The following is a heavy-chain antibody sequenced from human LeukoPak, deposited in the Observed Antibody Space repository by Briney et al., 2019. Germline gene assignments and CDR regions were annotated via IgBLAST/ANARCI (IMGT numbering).Heavy chain of an antibody. Sequence: GGSLRLSCAASGLTVSTNYMTWVRQAPGKGLEWVSIIHSDGSTYYADSVKGRFTISRDNYKNTLYLQMNSLRAEDTAVYYCAKVPYENYYYYMDVWGKGTPVTVSS. CDR3: AKVPYENYYYYMDV. V-gene: IGHV3-53*01. CDR1: GLTVSTNY. CDR2: IHSDGST. D-gene: IGHD3-22*01. J-gene: IGHJ6*03.